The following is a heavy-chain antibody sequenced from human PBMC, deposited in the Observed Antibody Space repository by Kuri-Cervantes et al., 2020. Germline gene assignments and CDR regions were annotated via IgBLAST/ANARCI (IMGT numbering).Heavy chain of an antibody. CDR3: AVGYCSSTSCYTAFDI. CDR1: GGSISSGGYY. Sequence: LRLSCTVSGGSISSGGYYWSWIRQHPGKGLEWIGYIYYSGSTYYNPSLKSRVTISVDTSKNQFSLKLSSVTAADTAVYYCAVGYCSSTSCYTAFDIWGQGTMVTVSS. V-gene: IGHV4-31*03. J-gene: IGHJ3*02. D-gene: IGHD2-2*02. CDR2: IYYSGST.